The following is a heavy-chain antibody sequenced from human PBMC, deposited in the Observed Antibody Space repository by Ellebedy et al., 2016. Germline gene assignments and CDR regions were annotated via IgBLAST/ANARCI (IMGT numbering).Heavy chain of an antibody. CDR3: ARSASSYWYFDL. D-gene: IGHD2-15*01. V-gene: IGHV3-21*01. CDR1: GFTFSSYS. CDR2: ISSSSSSYI. J-gene: IGHJ2*01. Sequence: GESLKISCAASGFTFSSYSMNWVRQAPGKGLEWVSSISSSSSSYIYYADSVKGRFTISRDNAKNSLYLQMNSLRDEDTAVYYCARSASSYWYFDLWGRGTLVTVSS.